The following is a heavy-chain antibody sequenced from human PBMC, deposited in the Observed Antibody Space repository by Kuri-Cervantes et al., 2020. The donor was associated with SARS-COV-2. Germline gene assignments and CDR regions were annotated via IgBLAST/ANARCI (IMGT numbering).Heavy chain of an antibody. D-gene: IGHD4-17*01. CDR1: GGSIRSYY. J-gene: IGHJ5*02. CDR2: IYYSGST. V-gene: IGHV4-59*01. CDR3: ARELGLTTVNWFDP. Sequence: SETLSLACTVSGGSIRSYYWSWIQQPPGKGLEWIGYIYYSGSTNYNPSLKSRVTISVDTSKNQFSLKLSSVTAADTAVYYCARELGLTTVNWFDPWGQGTLVTVSS.